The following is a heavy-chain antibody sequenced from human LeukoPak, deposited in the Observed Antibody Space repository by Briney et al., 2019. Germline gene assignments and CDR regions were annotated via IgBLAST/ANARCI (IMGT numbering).Heavy chain of an antibody. CDR1: GGTSNSHA. CDR2: IIPNLGTT. D-gene: IGHD3-22*01. J-gene: IGHJ4*02. Sequence: SVKVSCKASGGTSNSHAISWVRQAPGQGLEWMGRIIPNLGTTNRAQNFQDRVTLTADKSPNTAYMELTSLTSDDTAVYYCATTNDGGGYQWGDFFDFWGQGTLVTVSS. CDR3: ATTNDGGGYQWGDFFDF. V-gene: IGHV1-69*04.